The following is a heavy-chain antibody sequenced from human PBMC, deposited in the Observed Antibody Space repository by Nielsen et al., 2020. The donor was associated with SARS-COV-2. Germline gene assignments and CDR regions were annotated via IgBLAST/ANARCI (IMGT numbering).Heavy chain of an antibody. V-gene: IGHV4-31*03. Sequence: SETLSLTCTVSGGSIKTASYYWSWIRQHPGWGLEWVGYIYHTGSTYYNAALESRVTISADMSKNQFSLHLTSVSPEDTAVYYCARGGISWYYYGMDVWGLGTTVTVSS. CDR1: GGSIKTASYY. J-gene: IGHJ6*02. D-gene: IGHD1-26*01. CDR3: ARGGISWYYYGMDV. CDR2: IYHTGST.